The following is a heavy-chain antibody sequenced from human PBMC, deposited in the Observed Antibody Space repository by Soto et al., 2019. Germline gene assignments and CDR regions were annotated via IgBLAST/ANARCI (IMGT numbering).Heavy chain of an antibody. CDR1: GGSISSYY. CDR2: IYYSGST. J-gene: IGHJ6*03. CDR3: ARVLHYDFWSGYFSGPAYYYMDV. V-gene: IGHV4-59*01. Sequence: WETLSLTCTVSGGSISSYYWSWIRQPPGKGLEWIGYIYYSGSTNYNPSLKSRVTISVDTSKNQFSLKLSSVTAADTAVYYCARVLHYDFWSGYFSGPAYYYMDVWGKGTTVTVS. D-gene: IGHD3-3*01.